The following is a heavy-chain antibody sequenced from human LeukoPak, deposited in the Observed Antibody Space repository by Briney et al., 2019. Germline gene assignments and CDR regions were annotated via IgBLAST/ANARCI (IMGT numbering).Heavy chain of an antibody. D-gene: IGHD4/OR15-4a*01. CDR2: ISPYNGST. Sequence: WISPYNGSTNYAQNLQDRVTMTTDTSTSTAYMDLWSLRSDDTAVYYCARDRQHNPYGAQHAYSFDICGQGTMVTVSS. V-gene: IGHV1-18*01. CDR3: ARDRQHNPYGAQHAYSFDI. J-gene: IGHJ3*02.